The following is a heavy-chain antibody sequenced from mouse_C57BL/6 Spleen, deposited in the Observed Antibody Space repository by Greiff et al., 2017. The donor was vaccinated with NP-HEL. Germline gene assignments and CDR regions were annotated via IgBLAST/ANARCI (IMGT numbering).Heavy chain of an antibody. J-gene: IGHJ2*01. CDR2: IDPSDSET. Sequence: QVQLQQPGAELVRPGSSVKLSCKASGYTFTSYWMHWVKQRPIQGLEWIGNIDPSDSETHYNQKFKDKATLTVDKSSSTAYMQLSSLTSEDSAVYYGARGGNYYGLDYWGQGTTLTVSS. V-gene: IGHV1-52*01. CDR1: GYTFTSYW. CDR3: ARGGNYYGLDY. D-gene: IGHD2-1*01.